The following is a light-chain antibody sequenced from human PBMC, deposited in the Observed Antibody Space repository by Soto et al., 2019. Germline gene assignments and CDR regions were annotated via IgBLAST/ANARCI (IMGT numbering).Light chain of an antibody. J-gene: IGKJ1*01. CDR3: QQYNNWPQT. Sequence: PGDRASLSCISSQSACRSYLSWYQQKHGQAPRLLLYDASTRAPGIPARFSGSGSGTDFTLTISGRQSEDFAVYYRQQYNNWPQTFGQGTKVDIK. CDR1: QSACRSY. V-gene: IGKV3-15*01. CDR2: DAS.